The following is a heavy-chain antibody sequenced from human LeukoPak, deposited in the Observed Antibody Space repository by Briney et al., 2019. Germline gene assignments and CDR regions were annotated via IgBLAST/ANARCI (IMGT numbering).Heavy chain of an antibody. V-gene: IGHV1-69*04. J-gene: IGHJ5*02. D-gene: IGHD3-22*01. Sequence: SVKVSCKASGYTFTSYGISWVRQAPGQGLEWMGRIIPILGIANYAQKFQGRVTITADKSTSTAYMELSSLRSEDTAVYYCARLGDEDYYDSSGYYLNWFDPWGQGTLVTVSS. CDR1: GYTFTSYG. CDR2: IIPILGIA. CDR3: ARLGDEDYYDSSGYYLNWFDP.